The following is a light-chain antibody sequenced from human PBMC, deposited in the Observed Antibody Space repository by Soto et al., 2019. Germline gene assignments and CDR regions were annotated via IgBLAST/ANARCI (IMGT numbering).Light chain of an antibody. CDR3: QQYNSYWIT. CDR2: DAS. V-gene: IGKV1-5*01. Sequence: DIQMTQSPSTLSASVGDRVTITCRASQSISSWLAWYQQKPGKAPKLLIYDASSLESGVPSRFSGSGSWTEFTLTISSLQTDDFATYYCQQYNSYWITFGKGTRLEIK. CDR1: QSISSW. J-gene: IGKJ5*01.